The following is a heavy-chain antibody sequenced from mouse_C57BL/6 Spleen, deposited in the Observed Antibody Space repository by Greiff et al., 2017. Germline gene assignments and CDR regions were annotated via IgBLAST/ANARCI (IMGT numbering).Heavy chain of an antibody. V-gene: IGHV1-62-2*01. CDR3: ARHEDGGSNYWSYWYFDV. Sequence: VQLQQSGAELVKPGASVKLSCKASGYTFTEYTIHWVKQRSGQGVEWIGWFYPGSGSIKYNEKFKDKATLTADKSSSTVYMEVSRLTSEDSAVYFCARHEDGGSNYWSYWYFDVWGTGTTVTVSS. J-gene: IGHJ1*03. CDR2: FYPGSGSI. CDR1: GYTFTEYT. D-gene: IGHD2-5*01.